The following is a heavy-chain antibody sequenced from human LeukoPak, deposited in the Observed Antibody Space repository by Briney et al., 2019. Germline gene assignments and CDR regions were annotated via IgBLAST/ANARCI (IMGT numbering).Heavy chain of an antibody. CDR3: TRGGSYSLAIGY. Sequence: GGSLRLSCAASGFTFSDYSMNWVRQAPGKGLEWVSYISSSSSTIYYADSVKGRFTISRDNAKNSLYLQMNSLRAEDTAVCFCTRGGSYSLAIGYWGQGTLVTVSS. D-gene: IGHD1-26*01. CDR2: ISSSSSTI. J-gene: IGHJ4*02. CDR1: GFTFSDYS. V-gene: IGHV3-48*01.